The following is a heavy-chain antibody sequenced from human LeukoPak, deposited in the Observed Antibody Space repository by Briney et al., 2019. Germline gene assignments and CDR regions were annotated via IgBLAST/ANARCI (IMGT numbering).Heavy chain of an antibody. V-gene: IGHV4-34*01. D-gene: IGHD5-18*01. CDR3: ARHSYGYEYNWFDP. Sequence: SETLSLTCAVYGGSFSGYYWSWIRQPPGKGLEWIGEINHSGSTNYNPSLKSRVTISVDTSKNQFSLKLSSVTAADTAVYYCARHSYGYEYNWFDPWGQGTLVTVSS. CDR1: GGSFSGYY. CDR2: INHSGST. J-gene: IGHJ5*02.